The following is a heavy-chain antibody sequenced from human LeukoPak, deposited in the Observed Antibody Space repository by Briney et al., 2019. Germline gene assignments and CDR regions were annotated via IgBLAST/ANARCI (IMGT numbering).Heavy chain of an antibody. CDR3: ARGGSTLQNWFDP. V-gene: IGHV4-31*03. CDR1: GGSISSGGYY. D-gene: IGHD5/OR15-5a*01. J-gene: IGHJ5*02. Sequence: SETLSLTCTVSGGSISSGGYYWNWIRQHPGKGLEWIGYIYYSGITYYNPSLKSRVIISVDTSKNQFSLKLSSVTAADTAVYYCARGGSTLQNWFDPWGQGTLVTVSS. CDR2: IYYSGIT.